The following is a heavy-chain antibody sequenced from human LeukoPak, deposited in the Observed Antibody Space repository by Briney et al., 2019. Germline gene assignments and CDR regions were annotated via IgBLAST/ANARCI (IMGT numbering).Heavy chain of an antibody. CDR2: ISSSSSYI. J-gene: IGHJ6*03. Sequence: PGGSLRLSCAASGFTFSSYSMNWVRQAPGKGLEWVSSISSSSSYIYYADSVKGRFTISRDNAKNSLYLQMNSLRAEDTAVYYCARGRARRYYDFWTPSRSNYYYMDVWGKGTTVTVSS. CDR1: GFTFSSYS. CDR3: ARGRARRYYDFWTPSRSNYYYMDV. D-gene: IGHD3-3*01. V-gene: IGHV3-21*01.